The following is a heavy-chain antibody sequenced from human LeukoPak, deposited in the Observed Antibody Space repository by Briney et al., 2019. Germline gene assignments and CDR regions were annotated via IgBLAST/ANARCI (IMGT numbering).Heavy chain of an antibody. J-gene: IGHJ4*02. D-gene: IGHD6-13*01. CDR1: GGSISSGSYY. CDR3: ASTGIAAAGSDY. CDR2: IYTSGST. V-gene: IGHV4-61*02. Sequence: SQTLSLTCTVSGGSISSGSYYWSWIRQPAGKGLEWIGRIYTSGSTNYNPSLKSRVTISVDTSKNQFSLKLSSVTAADTAVYYCASTGIAAAGSDYRGQGTLVTVSS.